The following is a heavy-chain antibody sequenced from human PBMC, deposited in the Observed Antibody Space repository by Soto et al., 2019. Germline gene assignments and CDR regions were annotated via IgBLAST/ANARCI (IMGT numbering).Heavy chain of an antibody. Sequence: GGSLRLSCAASGFTFSSYSMNWVRQAPGKGLEWVSYISSSSTIYYADSVKGRFTISRDNAKNSLYLQMNSLRAEDTAVYYGARDGTDSSGYYYYYYYMDVWGKGTTVTVSS. CDR2: ISSSSTI. D-gene: IGHD3-22*01. V-gene: IGHV3-48*04. CDR1: GFTFSSYS. CDR3: ARDGTDSSGYYYYYYYMDV. J-gene: IGHJ6*03.